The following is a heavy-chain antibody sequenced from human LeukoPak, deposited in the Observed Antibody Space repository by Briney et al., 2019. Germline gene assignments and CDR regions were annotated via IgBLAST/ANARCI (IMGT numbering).Heavy chain of an antibody. D-gene: IGHD3-9*01. V-gene: IGHV4-39*01. J-gene: IGHJ4*02. CDR2: IYYSGST. CDR1: GGSISSSSYY. CDR3: ARHTSEYFDWLSLFDY. Sequence: PETLSLTCTVSGGSISSSSYYWGWIRQPPGKGLEWIGSIYYSGSTYYNPSLKSRVTISVDTSKNQFSLKLSSVTAADTAVYYCARHTSEYFDWLSLFDYWGQGTLVTVSS.